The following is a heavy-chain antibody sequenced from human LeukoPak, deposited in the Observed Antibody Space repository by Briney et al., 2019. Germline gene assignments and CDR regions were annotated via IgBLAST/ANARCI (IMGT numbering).Heavy chain of an antibody. Sequence: GGSLRLSCAASGFTFSSYEMSWVRQPPGKGLEWVSHISGSGENIYYADSVKGRFTISRDNTKNLLYLQMNSLRAEDTAVYYCARDWATTWYGEYFDHWGQGTLVTVSS. V-gene: IGHV3-48*03. CDR3: ARDWATTWYGEYFDH. D-gene: IGHD3-10*01. J-gene: IGHJ4*02. CDR2: ISGSGENI. CDR1: GFTFSSYE.